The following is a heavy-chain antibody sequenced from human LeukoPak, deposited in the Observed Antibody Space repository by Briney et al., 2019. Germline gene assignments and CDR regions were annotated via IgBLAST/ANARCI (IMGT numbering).Heavy chain of an antibody. CDR1: GFTFSTYA. Sequence: GGSLRLSCAASGFTFSTYAMHWVRHAPGKGLEWVAVISYDGSNKYYADSVKGRFTISRDNSKNTLYLQMNSLRAEDTAVYYCAREVWGQVYFDYWGQGTLVTVSS. D-gene: IGHD7-27*01. CDR2: ISYDGSNK. V-gene: IGHV3-30-3*01. CDR3: AREVWGQVYFDY. J-gene: IGHJ4*02.